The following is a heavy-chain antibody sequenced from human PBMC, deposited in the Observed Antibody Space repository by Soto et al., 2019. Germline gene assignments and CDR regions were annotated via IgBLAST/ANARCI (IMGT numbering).Heavy chain of an antibody. V-gene: IGHV3-9*01. Sequence: GGSLRLSCAASGFTFDDYAMHWVRQAPGKGLEWVSGISWNSGSIGYADSVKGRFTISRDNAKNSLYLQMNSLRAEDTALYYCAKWRYGDYGYFDYWGQGTLVTVSS. J-gene: IGHJ4*02. CDR3: AKWRYGDYGYFDY. CDR1: GFTFDDYA. D-gene: IGHD4-17*01. CDR2: ISWNSGSI.